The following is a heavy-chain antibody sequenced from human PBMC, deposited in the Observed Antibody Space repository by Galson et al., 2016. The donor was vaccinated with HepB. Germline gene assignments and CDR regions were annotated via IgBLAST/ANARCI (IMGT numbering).Heavy chain of an antibody. CDR3: ARVRSGYSGYANPYYYGRDV. V-gene: IGHV6-1*01. J-gene: IGHJ6*02. CDR1: GDSVSSNSAT. CDR2: TYYRSKWYN. Sequence: CAISGDSVSSNSATWNWIRQSPSRGLEWLGRTYYRSKWYNDYALSVKSRITINPDTYKNQFSLQLNSVTPEDTAVYYCARVRSGYSGYANPYYYGRDVWGQGTTVTVSS. D-gene: IGHD5-12*01.